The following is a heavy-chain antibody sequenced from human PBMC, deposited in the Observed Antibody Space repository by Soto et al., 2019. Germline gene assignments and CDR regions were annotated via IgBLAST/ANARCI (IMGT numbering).Heavy chain of an antibody. CDR2: ITASGYST. J-gene: IGHJ4*02. CDR1: GLTFGSYA. CDR3: AKGAASVYHFDY. D-gene: IGHD6-13*01. Sequence: GGSLRLSCAASGLTFGSYAMSWVRQAPGKGLEWVSSITASGYSTYYADSVKGRFTISRDNPKNTLPLQMNNLRAEDTAVYYCAKGAASVYHFDYWGQGTLVTVSS. V-gene: IGHV3-23*01.